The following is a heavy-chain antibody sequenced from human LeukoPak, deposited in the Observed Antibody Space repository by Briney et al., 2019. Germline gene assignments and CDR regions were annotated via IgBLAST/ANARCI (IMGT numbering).Heavy chain of an antibody. D-gene: IGHD3-22*01. Sequence: SVKVSCKASGGTFSSYAISWVRQAPGQGLEWMGGIIPIFGTANYAQKFQGRVTITADKSTSTAYMELSSLRSEDTAVYYCARSKGGYYYDTYDSSGSNWFDPWGQGTLVTVSS. CDR1: GGTFSSYA. CDR2: IIPIFGTA. CDR3: ARSKGGYYYDTYDSSGSNWFDP. J-gene: IGHJ5*02. V-gene: IGHV1-69*06.